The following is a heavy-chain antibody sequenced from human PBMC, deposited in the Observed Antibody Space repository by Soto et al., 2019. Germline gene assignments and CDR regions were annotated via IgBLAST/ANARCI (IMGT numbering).Heavy chain of an antibody. D-gene: IGHD6-19*01. CDR2: ISYDGSNK. V-gene: IGHV3-30*03. Sequence: GGSLRLSCAASGFTFSSYGMHWVRQAPGKGLEWVAVISYDGSNKYYADSVKGRFTISRDNSKNTLYLQMNSLRAEDTAVYYCAIYSSGWYPLDDWGQGTLVTVSS. CDR3: AIYSSGWYPLDD. CDR1: GFTFSSYG. J-gene: IGHJ4*02.